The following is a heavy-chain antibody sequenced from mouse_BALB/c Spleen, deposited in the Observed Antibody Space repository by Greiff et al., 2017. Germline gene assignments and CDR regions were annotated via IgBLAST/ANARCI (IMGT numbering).Heavy chain of an antibody. D-gene: IGHD3-3*01. CDR1: GFNIKDYY. CDR3: ARDPRAMDY. J-gene: IGHJ4*01. Sequence: EVQLQQSGAELVRSGASVKLSCTATGFNIKDYYMHWVKQRPEQGLEWIGWIVPENGDTEYAPKFQGKATMTGDTSSNTAYLQLSRLTSEDTAVYYCARDPRAMDYWGQGTSVTVSS. V-gene: IGHV14-4*02. CDR2: IVPENGDT.